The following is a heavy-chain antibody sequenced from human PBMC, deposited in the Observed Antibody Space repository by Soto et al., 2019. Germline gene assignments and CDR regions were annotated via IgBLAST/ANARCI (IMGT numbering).Heavy chain of an antibody. CDR2: ISGSGGST. CDR3: AKDIVIRLIGYCSGGSCYSGLVFDY. J-gene: IGHJ4*02. V-gene: IGHV3-23*01. Sequence: GSLRLSCAASGFTFSSYAMSWVRQAPGKGLEWVSAISGSGGSTYYADSVKGRFTISRDNSKNTLYLQMNSLRAEDTAVYYCAKDIVIRLIGYCSGGSCYSGLVFDYWGQGTLVTVSS. D-gene: IGHD2-15*01. CDR1: GFTFSSYA.